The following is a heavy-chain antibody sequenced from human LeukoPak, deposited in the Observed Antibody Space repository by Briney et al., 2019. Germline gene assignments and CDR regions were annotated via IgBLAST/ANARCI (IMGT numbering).Heavy chain of an antibody. J-gene: IGHJ5*02. CDR2: IYTSGST. Sequence: SETLSLTCTVSGGSISSYYWSWIRQPAGKGLEWIGRIYTSGSTNYNPSLKSRVTMSVDTSKNQFSLKLSSVTAADTAVYYCARDRSSSWYLDHNWFDPWGQGTLVTVSS. CDR3: ARDRSSSWYLDHNWFDP. V-gene: IGHV4-4*07. D-gene: IGHD6-13*01. CDR1: GGSISSYY.